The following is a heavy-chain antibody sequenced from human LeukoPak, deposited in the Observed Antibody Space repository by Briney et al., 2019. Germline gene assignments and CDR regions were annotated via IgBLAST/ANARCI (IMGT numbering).Heavy chain of an antibody. V-gene: IGHV1-8*01. Sequence: ASVKVSCKASGYTFTSYDINWVRQATGQGLEWMGWMNPNSGNTGYAQKFQGRVTMTRNTSISTAYMELSSLGSEDTAVYYCARYHCSSTSCSLYYYYGMDVWGQGTTVTVSS. CDR2: MNPNSGNT. CDR3: ARYHCSSTSCSLYYYYGMDV. D-gene: IGHD2-2*01. J-gene: IGHJ6*02. CDR1: GYTFTSYD.